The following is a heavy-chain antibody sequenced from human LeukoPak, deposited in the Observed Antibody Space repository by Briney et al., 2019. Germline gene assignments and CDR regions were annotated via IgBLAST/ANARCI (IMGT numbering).Heavy chain of an antibody. Sequence: PSETLPLTCTVSGGSISSGGYYWSWIRQHPGKGLEWIGYIYYSGSTYYNPSLKSRVTISVDTSKNQFSLKLSSVTAADTAVYYCARSVSLYYFDYWGQGTLVTVSS. V-gene: IGHV4-31*03. CDR1: GGSISSGGYY. J-gene: IGHJ4*02. CDR2: IYYSGST. CDR3: ARSVSLYYFDY.